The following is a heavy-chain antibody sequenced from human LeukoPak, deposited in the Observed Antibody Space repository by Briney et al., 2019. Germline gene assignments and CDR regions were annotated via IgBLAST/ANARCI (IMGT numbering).Heavy chain of an antibody. CDR2: ISAYNGNT. J-gene: IGHJ5*02. CDR1: GYTFTSYD. CDR3: ARGYCSSTSCSMADWFDP. D-gene: IGHD2-2*01. Sequence: ASVKVSCKASGYTFTSYDINWVRQATGQGLEWMGWISAYNGNTNYAQKLQGRVTMTTDTSTSTAYMELRSLRSDDTAVYYCARGYCSSTSCSMADWFDPWGQGTLVTVSS. V-gene: IGHV1-18*01.